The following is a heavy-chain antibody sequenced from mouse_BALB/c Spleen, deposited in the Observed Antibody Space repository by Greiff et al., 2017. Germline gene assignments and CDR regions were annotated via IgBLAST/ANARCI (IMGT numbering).Heavy chain of an antibody. D-gene: IGHD2-1*01. Sequence: EVQLVESGGGLVKPGGSLKLSCAASGFTFSSYTMSWVRQTPEKRLEWVATISSGGSYTYYPDSVKGRFTISRDNAKNTLYLQMSSLKSEDTAMYYCTRDLEGPIYYGNYYAMDYWGQGTSVTVSS. CDR1: GFTFSSYT. V-gene: IGHV5-6-4*01. CDR2: ISSGGSYT. J-gene: IGHJ4*01. CDR3: TRDLEGPIYYGNYYAMDY.